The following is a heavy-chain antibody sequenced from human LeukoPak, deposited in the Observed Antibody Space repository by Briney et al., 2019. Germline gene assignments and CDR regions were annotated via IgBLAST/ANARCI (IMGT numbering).Heavy chain of an antibody. CDR2: INPNSGGT. J-gene: IGHJ4*02. CDR3: ARNKEGKSLDY. CDR1: GYTFTGYY. Sequence: ASVKVSCKASGYTFTGYYMHWVRQAPGQGLEWMGWINPNSGGTSYAQKFQGRVTMTRDTSISTAYMELSRLRFDDMAVYYCARNKEGKSLDYWGQGTLVTVSS. V-gene: IGHV1-2*02.